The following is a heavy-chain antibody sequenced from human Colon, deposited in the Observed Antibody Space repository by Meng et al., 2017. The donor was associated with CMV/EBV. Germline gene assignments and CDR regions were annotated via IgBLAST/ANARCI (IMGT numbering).Heavy chain of an antibody. Sequence: GESLKISCKGSGDSFTNNWIAWVRQMPGKGLQWMGIIYPGDSETRYSPSFQGQVTISADKSISTAYLQWSSLQASDTAIYYCARRYCSSTTCFDSWGQGSLVTVSS. CDR1: GDSFTNNW. CDR3: ARRYCSSTTCFDS. CDR2: IYPGDSET. D-gene: IGHD2-2*01. V-gene: IGHV5-51*01. J-gene: IGHJ4*02.